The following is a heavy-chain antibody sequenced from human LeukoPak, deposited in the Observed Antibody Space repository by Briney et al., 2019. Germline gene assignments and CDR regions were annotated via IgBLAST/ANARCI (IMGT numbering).Heavy chain of an antibody. CDR1: GDSISSSSYY. CDR3: ARRGSSSWYGWWFDP. V-gene: IGHV4-39*01. D-gene: IGHD6-13*01. J-gene: IGHJ5*02. Sequence: PSETLSLTCTVSGDSISSSSYYWGWIRQPPGKGLEWIGSIYYSGSTYYNPSLKSRVTISVDTSKNQFSLKLSSVTAADTAVYYCARRGSSSWYGWWFDPWGQGTLVTVSS. CDR2: IYYSGST.